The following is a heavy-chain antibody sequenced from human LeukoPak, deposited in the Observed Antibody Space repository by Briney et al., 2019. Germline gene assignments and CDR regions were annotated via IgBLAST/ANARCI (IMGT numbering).Heavy chain of an antibody. CDR2: ISGSGGST. Sequence: GGSLRLSCAASGLTFSNYAMSWVRQAPGKGLEWVSAISGSGGSTYYADSVKGRFTISRDNSKNTLYLQMNSLRAEDTAVYYCAGSPPNYYGMDVWGQGTTVTVSS. J-gene: IGHJ6*02. CDR3: AGSPPNYYGMDV. V-gene: IGHV3-23*01. CDR1: GLTFSNYA. D-gene: IGHD6-25*01.